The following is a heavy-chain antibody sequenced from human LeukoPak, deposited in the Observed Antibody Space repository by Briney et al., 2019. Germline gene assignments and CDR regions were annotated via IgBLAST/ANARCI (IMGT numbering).Heavy chain of an antibody. CDR1: AFTFDDYA. D-gene: IGHD6-13*01. J-gene: IGHJ3*02. CDR3: AKDKGSTWTGGFDI. CDR2: ISWNSGTT. Sequence: GGSLRLSCAASAFTFDDYAMHWVRQAPGKGLELVSGISWNSGTTGYADSVRGRFTISRDNAKNSLYLQMNSLRAEDTALYYCAKDKGSTWTGGFDIWGQGTMVTVSS. V-gene: IGHV3-9*01.